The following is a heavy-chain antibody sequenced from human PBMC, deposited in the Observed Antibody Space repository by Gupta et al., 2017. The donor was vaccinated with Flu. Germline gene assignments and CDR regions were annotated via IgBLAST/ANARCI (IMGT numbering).Heavy chain of an antibody. Sequence: EVQLLESGGGLVQPGGSLRLSCAASGFTFSSSAMTWVRQATGTGLEGVSAIIGSGSSTYYADSVKGRFTISRDISKNTLYLQMNSLRAEDTAVYYCARWQQYQGYSYYGMDVWGQGTTVTVSS. CDR3: ARWQQYQGYSYYGMDV. D-gene: IGHD2-2*01. J-gene: IGHJ6*02. CDR1: GFTFSSSA. CDR2: IIGSGSST. V-gene: IGHV3-23*01.